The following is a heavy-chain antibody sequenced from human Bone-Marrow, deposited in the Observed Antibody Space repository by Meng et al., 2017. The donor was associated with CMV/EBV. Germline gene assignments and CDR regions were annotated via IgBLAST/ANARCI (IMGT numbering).Heavy chain of an antibody. CDR2: MYYSGRT. V-gene: IGHV4-39*01. D-gene: IGHD1-26*01. J-gene: IGHJ4*02. Sequence: VSGGSISTSSYYWGWIRQSPGKGLEWIGSMYYSGRTYYNPSLKSRVTTSIDMSKNEFSLRLSSVTAADTAVYYCARMVGATTNELDYWGQGTLVTVSS. CDR3: ARMVGATTNELDY. CDR1: GGSISTSSYY.